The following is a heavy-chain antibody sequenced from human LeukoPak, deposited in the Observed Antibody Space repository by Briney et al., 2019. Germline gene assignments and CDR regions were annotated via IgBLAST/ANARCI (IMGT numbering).Heavy chain of an antibody. CDR1: GYTFTSYD. Sequence: SVKVSCKASGYTFTSYDINWVRQATGQGLEWMGGIIPIFGTANYAQKFQGRVTITTDESTSTAYMELSSLRSEDTAVYYCARTDYGGNSGFDYWGQGTLVTVSS. V-gene: IGHV1-69*05. CDR3: ARTDYGGNSGFDY. D-gene: IGHD4-23*01. J-gene: IGHJ4*02. CDR2: IIPIFGTA.